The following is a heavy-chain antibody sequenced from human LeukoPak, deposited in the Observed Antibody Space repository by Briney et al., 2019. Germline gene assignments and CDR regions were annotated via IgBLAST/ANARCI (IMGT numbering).Heavy chain of an antibody. J-gene: IGHJ4*02. CDR3: ARHDVVPVIRRGFDF. CDR1: GGSVSGYY. CDR2: IFYTGAT. V-gene: IGHV4-59*08. D-gene: IGHD2-21*02. Sequence: SSETLSLTCTVSGGSVSGYYWSWIRQPPGKGLEWIGYIFYTGATLYSHSLRTRVTMSVDASENQFSLKLNCVSAADTAVYYCARHDVVPVIRRGFDFWGQGILVTVSS.